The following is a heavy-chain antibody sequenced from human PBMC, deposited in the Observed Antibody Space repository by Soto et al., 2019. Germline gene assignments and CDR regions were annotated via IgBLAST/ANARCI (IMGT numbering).Heavy chain of an antibody. D-gene: IGHD3-22*01. CDR2: IIPIFGTA. V-gene: IGHV1-69*13. CDR1: GGTFSSYA. Sequence: GASVKVSCKASGGTFSSYAISWVRQAPGQGLEWMGGIIPIFGTANYAQKFQGRVTITADESTSTAYMELSSLRSEDTAVYYCARTHYYDSSGYYRLPSYWGQGTLVTVSS. CDR3: ARTHYYDSSGYYRLPSY. J-gene: IGHJ4*02.